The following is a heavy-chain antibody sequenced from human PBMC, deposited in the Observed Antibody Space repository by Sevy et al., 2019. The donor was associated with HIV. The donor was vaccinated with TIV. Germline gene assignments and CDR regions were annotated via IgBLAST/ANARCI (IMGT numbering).Heavy chain of an antibody. V-gene: IGHV3-23*01. J-gene: IGHJ6*02. CDR1: GFTFSSYA. CDR3: AKHGKVTSGVDYGMDV. Sequence: GGSLRLSCAASGFTFSSYAMSWVRQAPGKGLEWVSAISGSGGSTYYADSVKGRFTISRDNSKNTLYLQMNSLGAEDTAVYYCAKHGKVTSGVDYGMDVWGQGTTVTVSS. CDR2: ISGSGGST. D-gene: IGHD4-17*01.